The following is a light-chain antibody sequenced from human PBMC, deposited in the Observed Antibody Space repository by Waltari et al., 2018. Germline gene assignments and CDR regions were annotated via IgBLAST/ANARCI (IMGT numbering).Light chain of an antibody. CDR1: SSAVGGSNS. V-gene: IGLV2-14*03. J-gene: IGLJ3*02. CDR2: DVS. Sequence: QSALTQPASVSGSPGQSVTISCTGTSSAVGGSNSVSWYQDHPGQGPKVIIYDVSDRPSGVSARFSGSKSGNTASLTISGLQAEDEADYYCSSESSDKVVLFGGGTKVTVL. CDR3: SSESSDKVVL.